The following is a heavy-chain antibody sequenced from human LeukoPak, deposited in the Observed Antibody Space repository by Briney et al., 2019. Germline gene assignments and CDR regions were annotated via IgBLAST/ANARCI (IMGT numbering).Heavy chain of an antibody. CDR1: GFTFSGYA. Sequence: PGGSLRLSCVASGFTFSGYAMSWVRQAPGKGLEWVSAIAGSGGGTYYADSVKGRFTISRDNSKNTLFLQMSSLRAEDTAVYHCAKDTSTYATSWSDYWGQGTLVTVSS. CDR3: AKDTSTYATSWSDY. J-gene: IGHJ4*02. CDR2: IAGSGGGT. D-gene: IGHD2-2*01. V-gene: IGHV3-23*01.